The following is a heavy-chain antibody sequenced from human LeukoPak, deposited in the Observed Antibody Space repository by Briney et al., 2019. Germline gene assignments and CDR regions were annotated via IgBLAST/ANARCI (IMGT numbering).Heavy chain of an antibody. CDR1: GFDFGAYE. D-gene: IGHD3-22*01. J-gene: IGHJ4*02. CDR2: FAGSDTTK. CDR3: TTLGYHLDS. Sequence: GGALRLSCAASGFDFGAYEMNWVRQAPGKGPEWVAYFAGSDTTKYYADSVRGRFTISRDNAKKSLYLHMNSLRAEDTALYHCTTLGYHLDSWGQGTLVTVSS. V-gene: IGHV3-48*03.